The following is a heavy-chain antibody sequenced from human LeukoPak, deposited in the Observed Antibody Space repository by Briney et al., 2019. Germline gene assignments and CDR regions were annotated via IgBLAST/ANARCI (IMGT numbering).Heavy chain of an antibody. D-gene: IGHD5-18*01. Sequence: PGGSLRLSCAASGFTFSSYAMSWVRQAPGKGLEWVSAISGSGGSTYYADSVKGRFTISRDNSKDTLYLQMNCLRAEDTAVYYCAKSIQLWFRSTFDYWGQGTLVTVSS. CDR3: AKSIQLWFRSTFDY. CDR1: GFTFSSYA. V-gene: IGHV3-23*01. J-gene: IGHJ4*02. CDR2: ISGSGGST.